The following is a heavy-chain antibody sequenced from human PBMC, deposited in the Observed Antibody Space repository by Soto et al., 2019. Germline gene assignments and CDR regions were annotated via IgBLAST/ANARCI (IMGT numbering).Heavy chain of an antibody. CDR2: IYYSGST. CDR1: GGSISSSSYY. CDR3: ARQGDIVLVPTHPGAWFDP. J-gene: IGHJ5*02. Sequence: SETLSLTCTVSGGSISSSSYYWGWIRQPPGKGLEWIGSIYYSGSTYYNPSLKSRVTISVDTSKNQFSLKLSSVTAADTAVYYCARQGDIVLVPTHPGAWFDPWGQGTLVTVSS. D-gene: IGHD2-2*01. V-gene: IGHV4-39*01.